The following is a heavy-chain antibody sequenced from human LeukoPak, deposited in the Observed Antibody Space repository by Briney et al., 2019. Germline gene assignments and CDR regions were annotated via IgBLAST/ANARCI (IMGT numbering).Heavy chain of an antibody. Sequence: SETLSLTCTVSGGSLNNNYWSWVRQPPGKGLEWIGYISYSRSTNYNPSLESRVSISMASSRAQFSLQVNSVTAAATAVYFCARHLSDRTTVAGEFDYWGQGILVSVSS. CDR2: ISYSRST. J-gene: IGHJ4*02. D-gene: IGHD6-19*01. CDR1: GGSLNNNY. CDR3: ARHLSDRTTVAGEFDY. V-gene: IGHV4-59*08.